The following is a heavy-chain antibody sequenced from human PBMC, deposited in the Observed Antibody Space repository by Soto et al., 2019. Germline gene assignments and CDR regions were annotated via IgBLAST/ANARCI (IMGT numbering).Heavy chain of an antibody. Sequence: PGGSLRLSCAASGFTFDDYAMHWVRQAPGKGLEWVSGVNWNAGSIGYADSVKGRFPISKDIAKNPLYLQMNGLRAEDRALYSCAKALSGNTYGPFDYWGRGTLVPFSS. CDR2: VNWNAGSI. CDR1: GFTFDDYA. CDR3: AKALSGNTYGPFDY. D-gene: IGHD5-18*01. V-gene: IGHV3-9*01. J-gene: IGHJ4*02.